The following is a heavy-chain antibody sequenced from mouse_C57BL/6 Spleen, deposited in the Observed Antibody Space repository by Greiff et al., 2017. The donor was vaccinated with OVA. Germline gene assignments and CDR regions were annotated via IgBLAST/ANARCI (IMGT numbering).Heavy chain of an antibody. CDR1: GFTFSSYA. D-gene: IGHD2-3*01. Sequence: EVKLMESGEGLVKPGGSLKLSCAASGFTFSSYAMSWVRQTPEKRLEWVAYISSGGDYIYYADTVKGRFTISRDNARNTLYLQMSSLKSEDTAMYYCTRDGSNYCDYWGQGTTLTVSS. V-gene: IGHV5-9-1*02. J-gene: IGHJ2*01. CDR2: ISSGGDYI. CDR3: TRDGSNYCDY.